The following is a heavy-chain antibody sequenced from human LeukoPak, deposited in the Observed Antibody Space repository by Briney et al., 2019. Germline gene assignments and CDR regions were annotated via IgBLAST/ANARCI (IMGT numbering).Heavy chain of an antibody. D-gene: IGHD3-16*02. CDR2: IDPSDSYT. V-gene: IGHV5-10-1*01. CDR1: GYSFTSYW. CDR3: ARGGRYDYVWGSYRYTY. Sequence: GESLKISCKGSGYSFTSYWISWVRQMPGEGLEWMGRIDPSDSYTNYSPSFQGHVTISADKSISTAYLQWSSLKASDTAMYYCARGGRYDYVWGSYRYTYWGQGTLVTVSS. J-gene: IGHJ4*02.